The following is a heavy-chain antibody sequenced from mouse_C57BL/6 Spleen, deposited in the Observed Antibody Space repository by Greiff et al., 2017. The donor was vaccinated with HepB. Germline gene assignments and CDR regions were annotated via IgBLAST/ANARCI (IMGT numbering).Heavy chain of an antibody. Sequence: QVQLQQPGAELVKPGASVKMSCKASGYTFTSYWITWVKQRPGQGLEWIGDIYPGSGSTNYNEKFKSKATLTVDTSSSTAYMQLSSLTPEDSAVYYCARGTYGNYVGYAMDYWGQGTSVTVSS. D-gene: IGHD2-1*01. J-gene: IGHJ4*01. CDR1: GYTFTSYW. V-gene: IGHV1-55*01. CDR3: ARGTYGNYVGYAMDY. CDR2: IYPGSGST.